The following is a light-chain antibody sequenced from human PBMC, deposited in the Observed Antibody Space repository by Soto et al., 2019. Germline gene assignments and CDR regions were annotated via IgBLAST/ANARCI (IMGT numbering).Light chain of an antibody. CDR1: SSNIGVNY. J-gene: IGLJ1*01. V-gene: IGLV1-47*01. CDR2: KNF. CDR3: AVWDDSLSGHYV. Sequence: QSVLAQPPSASGTPGQKITISCSVTSSNIGVNYVYWYQQLPGAALKTVIYKNFHRPYGVPDRFSGSKSGTSASLAISGLRSEDEADYYCAVWDDSLSGHYVFGTGTKVTLL.